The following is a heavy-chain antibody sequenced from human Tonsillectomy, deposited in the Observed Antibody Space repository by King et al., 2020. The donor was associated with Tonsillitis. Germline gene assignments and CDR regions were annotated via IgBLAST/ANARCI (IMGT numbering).Heavy chain of an antibody. CDR2: IIPMFETT. Sequence: QLEQSGAEVKKPGSSGKVSCKASGGTSNSYAISWVRQAPGQGLEWMGGIIPMFETTNYAQKFQGRITITADDSTSTVYMELSSLRSEDTAVYYCARSYLQGGDDYDDLTSTVTFDYWGQGTLVTVSS. CDR1: GGTSNSYA. D-gene: IGHD4-17*01. CDR3: ARSYLQGGDDYDDLTSTVTFDY. J-gene: IGHJ4*02. V-gene: IGHV1-69*12.